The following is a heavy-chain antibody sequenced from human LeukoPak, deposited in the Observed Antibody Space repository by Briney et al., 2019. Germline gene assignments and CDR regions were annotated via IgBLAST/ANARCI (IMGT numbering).Heavy chain of an antibody. V-gene: IGHV3-21*01. CDR1: GFTFSSYS. D-gene: IGHD6-19*01. CDR2: ISSSSSYI. Sequence: PGGSLRLSCAASGFTFSSYSMNWVRQAPGKGLEWVSSISSSSSYIYYADSVKGRFTISRDNAKNSLYLQMNSLRAEDTAVYYCARGEAVAVAGYYYYGMDVWGQGTTVTVSS. CDR3: ARGEAVAVAGYYYYGMDV. J-gene: IGHJ6*02.